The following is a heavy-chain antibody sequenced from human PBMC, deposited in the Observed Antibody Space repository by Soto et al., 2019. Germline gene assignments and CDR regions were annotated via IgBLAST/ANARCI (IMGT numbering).Heavy chain of an antibody. V-gene: IGHV3-30-3*01. Sequence: QVQLVESGGGVVQPGRSLRLSCAASGFTFSSYAMHWVRQAPGKGLEWVAVISYDGSNKYYADSVKGRFTISRDNSKNTLYLQMNSPRAEDTAVYYCARVDYGGNGAFDIWGQGTMVTVSS. CDR1: GFTFSSYA. CDR3: ARVDYGGNGAFDI. D-gene: IGHD4-17*01. J-gene: IGHJ3*02. CDR2: ISYDGSNK.